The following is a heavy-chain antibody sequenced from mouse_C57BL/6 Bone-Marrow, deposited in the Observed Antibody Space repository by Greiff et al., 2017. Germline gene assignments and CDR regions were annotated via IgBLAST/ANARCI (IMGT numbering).Heavy chain of an antibody. J-gene: IGHJ3*01. Sequence: QVQLQQPGAELVMPGASVKLSCKASGYTFTSYWMHWVKQRPGQGLEWIGEIDPSDSSTNYTQKFKGKSTLTVDKSSSTAYMQLSSLTSEDSAVYYCAREGMLSAWFAYWGQGTLVTVSA. D-gene: IGHD3-2*02. CDR3: AREGMLSAWFAY. V-gene: IGHV1-69*01. CDR1: GYTFTSYW. CDR2: IDPSDSST.